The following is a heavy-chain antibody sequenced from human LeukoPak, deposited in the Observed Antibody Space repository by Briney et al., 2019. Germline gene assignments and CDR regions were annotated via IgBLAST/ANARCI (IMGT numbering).Heavy chain of an antibody. CDR1: GFTFSSSR. J-gene: IGHJ4*02. D-gene: IGHD3-16*01. CDR3: VRSWGEDY. CDR2: INTDGSST. Sequence: GGSLRLSCAASGFTFSSSRMLWVRHTPGEGLVWVSNINTDGSSTNYADSVRGRFAISRDNAKNTLYLQMDSLRVEDTAIYYCVRSWGEDYWGQGTLVTVSS. V-gene: IGHV3-74*01.